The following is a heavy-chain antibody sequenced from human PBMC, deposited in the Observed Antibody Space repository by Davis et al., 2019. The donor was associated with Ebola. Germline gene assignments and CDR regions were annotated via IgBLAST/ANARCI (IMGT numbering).Heavy chain of an antibody. D-gene: IGHD1-14*01. V-gene: IGHV3-73*01. Sequence: PGGSLRLSCAASGFTFSGSAMHWVRQASGKGLEWVGRIRSKANSYATAYAASVKGRFTISRDDSKNTAYLQMNSLKTEDTAVYYCAGSTPDSSHLDFWGQGTQVTVSS. CDR1: GFTFSGSA. CDR2: IRSKANSYAT. CDR3: AGSTPDSSHLDF. J-gene: IGHJ4*02.